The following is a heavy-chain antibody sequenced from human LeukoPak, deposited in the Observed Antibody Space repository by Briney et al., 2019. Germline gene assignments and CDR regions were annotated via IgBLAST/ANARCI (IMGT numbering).Heavy chain of an antibody. J-gene: IGHJ4*02. V-gene: IGHV3-23*01. Sequence: GGSLRLSCAASVTLDNYAMSWVRQAPGKGLEWVSFISASGGSTHYADSVKGRFTISRDNSKNTFYLQINSLRAEDTATYYCAKGAQYDFWSGYTLEYFDVWGKGTLVTVSS. CDR1: VTLDNYA. D-gene: IGHD3-3*01. CDR3: AKGAQYDFWSGYTLEYFDV. CDR2: ISASGGST.